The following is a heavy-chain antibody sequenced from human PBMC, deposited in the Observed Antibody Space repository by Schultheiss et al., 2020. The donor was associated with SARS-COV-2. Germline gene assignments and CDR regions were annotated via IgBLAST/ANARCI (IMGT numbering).Heavy chain of an antibody. D-gene: IGHD6-19*01. V-gene: IGHV3-23*01. CDR3: ASASSAWSYFDS. Sequence: GESLKISCAASEFRFRTYAMSWVRQAPGKGLEWVSAMTGSGDITNYADSVKGRFTIARDSSKNTLYLQMNSLKFEDTAVYYCASASSAWSYFDSWGQGTLVTVSS. CDR1: EFRFRTYA. J-gene: IGHJ4*02. CDR2: MTGSGDIT.